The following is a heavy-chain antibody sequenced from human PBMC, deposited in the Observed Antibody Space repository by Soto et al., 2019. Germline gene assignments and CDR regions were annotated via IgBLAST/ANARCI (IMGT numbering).Heavy chain of an antibody. D-gene: IGHD3-10*01. Sequence: TPSLTCTVSGGPMRTGDHFPSLIRQHPGMCLEWIGYIYYTGSAYYNPSLQSRLTMSVDTSNNQFSLNLNSVTAADTAVYYCARFYYASGSLIVRAPDYWGQGTLVTVSS. CDR3: ARFYYASGSLIVRAPDY. V-gene: IGHV4-31*03. CDR2: IYYTGSA. J-gene: IGHJ4*02. CDR1: GGPMRTGDHF.